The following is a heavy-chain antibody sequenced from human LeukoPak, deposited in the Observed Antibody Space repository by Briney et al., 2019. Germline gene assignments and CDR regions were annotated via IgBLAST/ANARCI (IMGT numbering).Heavy chain of an antibody. CDR3: ARNGHYDSSGYYLGY. Sequence: GASVKVSCKASGGTFSSYAISWVRQAPGQGLEWMGRIIPILGIANYAQKFQGRVTITADKSTSTAYMELSSLRSEDTAVYYCARNGHYDSSGYYLGYWGQGTLVTVSS. CDR1: GGTFSSYA. J-gene: IGHJ4*02. CDR2: IIPILGIA. V-gene: IGHV1-69*04. D-gene: IGHD3-22*01.